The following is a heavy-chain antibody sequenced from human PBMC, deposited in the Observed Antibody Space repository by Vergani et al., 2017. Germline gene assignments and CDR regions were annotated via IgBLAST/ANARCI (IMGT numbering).Heavy chain of an antibody. CDR1: GESIRSGSHY. CDR2: IHTGGST. J-gene: IGHJ4*02. CDR3: ARDGTMVRGVIPLDY. D-gene: IGHD3-10*01. Sequence: QVQLQESGPGLLKPSQTLSLTCTVSGESIRSGSHYWSWIRQPAGKGPEWIGHIHTGGSTDLNPSFKSRVSISVDTSKSQFSLNLTSVTAADTAVYYCARDGTMVRGVIPLDYWGQGTLVTVSS. V-gene: IGHV4-61*02.